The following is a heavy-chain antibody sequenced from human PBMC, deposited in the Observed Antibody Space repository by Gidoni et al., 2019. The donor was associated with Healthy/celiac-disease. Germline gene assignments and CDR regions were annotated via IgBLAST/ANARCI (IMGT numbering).Heavy chain of an antibody. CDR1: VFTFDDYA. J-gene: IGHJ6*02. D-gene: IGHD1-26*01. Sequence: EVQLVESVGGVVQPGGSLRLSCAASVFTFDDYALHWVRQAPGKGLEWVSLISGDGGSTYYADAVKGRFTISRDNSKNSLYLQMNSLRTEDTALYYCAKAVVGATTHYYYYGMDVWGQGTTVTVSS. CDR2: ISGDGGST. CDR3: AKAVVGATTHYYYYGMDV. V-gene: IGHV3-43*02.